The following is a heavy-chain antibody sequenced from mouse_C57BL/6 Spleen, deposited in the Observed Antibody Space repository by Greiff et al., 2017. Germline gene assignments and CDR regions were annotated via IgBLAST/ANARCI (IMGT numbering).Heavy chain of an antibody. Sequence: VQGVESGPELVKPGASVKISCKASGYAFSSSWMNWVKQRPGKGLEWIGRIYPGDGDTNYNGKFKGKATLTADKSSSTAYMQLSSLTSEDSAVYFCATYYSNYAWFAYWGQGTLVTVSA. CDR2: IYPGDGDT. J-gene: IGHJ3*01. V-gene: IGHV1-82*01. CDR3: ATYYSNYAWFAY. CDR1: GYAFSSSW. D-gene: IGHD2-5*01.